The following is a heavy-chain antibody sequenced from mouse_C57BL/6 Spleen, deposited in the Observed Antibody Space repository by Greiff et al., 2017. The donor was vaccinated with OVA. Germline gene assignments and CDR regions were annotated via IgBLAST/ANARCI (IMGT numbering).Heavy chain of an antibody. D-gene: IGHD1-1*01. CDR3: AREGFYYYGSREDPYYFGY. J-gene: IGHJ2*01. CDR1: GYTFTSYW. Sequence: QVQLQQSGAELVKPGASVKMSCKASGYTFTSYWITWVKQRPGQGLEWIGDIYPGSGSTNYNEKFKSKATLTVDTSSSTAYMQLSSLTSEDSAVYFCAREGFYYYGSREDPYYFGYGGQGTTLTVSS. CDR2: IYPGSGST. V-gene: IGHV1-55*01.